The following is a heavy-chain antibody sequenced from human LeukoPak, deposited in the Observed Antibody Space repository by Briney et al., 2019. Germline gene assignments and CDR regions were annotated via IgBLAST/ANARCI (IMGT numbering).Heavy chain of an antibody. Sequence: GGSLRLSCAASGFTFSSYDMNWIRQAPGKGLEWVSFISIIGGTIYYADSVKGRFTISRDNAKNSLYLQVNSLRAEDTAVYYCASQYYYDSSGYYNSNWFDPWGQGTLVTVSS. CDR2: ISIIGGTI. CDR1: GFTFSSYD. J-gene: IGHJ5*02. D-gene: IGHD3-22*01. V-gene: IGHV3-48*03. CDR3: ASQYYYDSSGYYNSNWFDP.